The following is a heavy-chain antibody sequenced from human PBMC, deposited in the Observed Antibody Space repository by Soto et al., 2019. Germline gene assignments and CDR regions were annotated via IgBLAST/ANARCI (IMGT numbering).Heavy chain of an antibody. V-gene: IGHV4-59*01. D-gene: IGHD3-3*01. Sequence: SETLSLTCTVSGGSISSYYWSWIRQPPGKGLEWIGYIYYSGSTNYNPSLKSRVTISVDTSKNQFSLKLSSVTAADTAVYYCARELGPLDYDFWIDPWGQGTLVTVSS. CDR2: IYYSGST. CDR1: GGSISSYY. J-gene: IGHJ5*02. CDR3: ARELGPLDYDFWIDP.